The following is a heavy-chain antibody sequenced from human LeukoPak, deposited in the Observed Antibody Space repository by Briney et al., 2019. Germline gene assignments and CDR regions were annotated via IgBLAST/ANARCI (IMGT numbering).Heavy chain of an antibody. Sequence: GGSLRLSCAASGFSFSYYGMHWVRQAPGKGLEWVAFIRYDGSSKYYGDSERGRFTISRDNSKNTLYLQMNTLRAEDTAVYYCAKDSIEGSTLIYHYYYMDVWGKGTTVSVSS. CDR2: IRYDGSSK. CDR3: AKDSIEGSTLIYHYYYMDV. V-gene: IGHV3-30*02. CDR1: GFSFSYYG. D-gene: IGHD3-3*02. J-gene: IGHJ6*03.